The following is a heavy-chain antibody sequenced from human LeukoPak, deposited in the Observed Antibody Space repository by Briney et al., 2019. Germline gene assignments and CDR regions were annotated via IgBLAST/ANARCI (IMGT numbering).Heavy chain of an antibody. Sequence: SETLSLTCAVYGGSFSGYYWSWIRQPPGKGLEWIGEINHSGSTNYNPSLKSRVTISVDTSKNQFSLKLSSVTAADTAVYYCARELRWSSLDYWGQGTLVTVSS. CDR1: GGSFSGYY. J-gene: IGHJ4*02. V-gene: IGHV4-34*01. D-gene: IGHD4-23*01. CDR2: INHSGST. CDR3: ARELRWSSLDY.